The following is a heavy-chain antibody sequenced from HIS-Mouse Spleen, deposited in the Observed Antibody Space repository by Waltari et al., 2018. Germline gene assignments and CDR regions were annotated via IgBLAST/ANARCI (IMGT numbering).Heavy chain of an antibody. CDR1: GGSISSSSYY. Sequence: QLQLQESGPGLVKPSETLSLTCTVSGGSISSSSYYWGWIRQPPGQGLEWIGSIYYSGSTYYNPSLKGRVTISVDTSKNQFSLKLSSVTAADTAVYYCARMGPASGSYGDYWGQGTLVTVSS. J-gene: IGHJ4*02. V-gene: IGHV4-39*07. CDR3: ARMGPASGSYGDY. D-gene: IGHD1-26*01. CDR2: IYYSGST.